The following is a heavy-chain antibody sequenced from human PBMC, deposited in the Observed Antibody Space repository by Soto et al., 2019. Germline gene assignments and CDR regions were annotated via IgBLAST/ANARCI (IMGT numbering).Heavy chain of an antibody. CDR2: MNPNSGNT. CDR3: ARTIFGVVIGEDWFDH. CDR1: GYTFTSYD. Sequence: GASVKVSCKASGYTFTSYDINWVRQATGQGLEWMGWMNPNSGNTGYAQKFQGRVTMTRNTSISTAYMELSSLRSEDTAVYYCARTIFGVVIGEDWFDHWGQGTLVTVSS. D-gene: IGHD3-3*01. J-gene: IGHJ5*02. V-gene: IGHV1-8*01.